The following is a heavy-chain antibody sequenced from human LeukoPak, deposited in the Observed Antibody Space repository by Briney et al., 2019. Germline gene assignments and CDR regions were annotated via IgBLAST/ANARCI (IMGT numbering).Heavy chain of an antibody. V-gene: IGHV4-59*01. J-gene: IGHJ4*02. D-gene: IGHD6-6*01. CDR1: GGSISTYY. CDR2: IYYSGST. CDR3: ARGIVVYSSSD. Sequence: SETLSLTCSVSGGSISTYYWSWIRQPPGKGLECIGYIYYSGSTNYNPSLKSRVTISVDTSKNQFSLKLSSVTAADTAVYYCARGIVVYSSSDWGRGTLVTVSS.